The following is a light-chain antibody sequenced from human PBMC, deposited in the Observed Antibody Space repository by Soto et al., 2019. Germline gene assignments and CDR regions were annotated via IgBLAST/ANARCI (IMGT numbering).Light chain of an antibody. J-gene: IGKJ1*01. V-gene: IGKV4-1*01. CDR1: RNVLYTSNTKNY. Sequence: DIVMTQSPDFLTVSLGERATINCKSSRNVLYTSNTKNYLAWYQQKPGQPPKLLIYWASTRESGVPDRFSGSGSGTDFTLTISSLQAEDVAVYYCQQYYSAPWTVGQGTKVDIK. CDR3: QQYYSAPWT. CDR2: WAS.